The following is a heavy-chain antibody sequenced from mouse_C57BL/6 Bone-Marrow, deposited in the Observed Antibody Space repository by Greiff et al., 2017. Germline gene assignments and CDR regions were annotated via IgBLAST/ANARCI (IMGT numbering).Heavy chain of an antibody. Sequence: QVQLQQPGAELVKPGASVKLCCKASGYTFTSYWMHWVKQRPGQGLEWIGMIHPNSGSTNYNEKFKSKATLTVDKSSSTAYMQRSSLTSEDSAVYYGAVSSPYIYGAHWYFAGWGTGTTVSVS. V-gene: IGHV1-64*01. CDR2: IHPNSGST. CDR1: GYTFTSYW. CDR3: AVSSPYIYGAHWYFAG. J-gene: IGHJ1*03. D-gene: IGHD1-1*01.